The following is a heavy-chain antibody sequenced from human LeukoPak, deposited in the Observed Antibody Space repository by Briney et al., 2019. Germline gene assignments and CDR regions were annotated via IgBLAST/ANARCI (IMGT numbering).Heavy chain of an antibody. CDR1: GYTFTSYG. CDR3: ARGDYFDSSGYSGASLFDY. J-gene: IGHJ4*02. D-gene: IGHD3-22*01. CDR2: ISVYNGNT. V-gene: IGHV1-18*01. Sequence: ASVKVSCKASGYTFTSYGISCVRQAPGQVLEWMGWISVYNGNTNYAQKLQGRVTMTTDTSTTTAYMELRSLRSDDTAVYYCARGDYFDSSGYSGASLFDYWGQGTLVTVSS.